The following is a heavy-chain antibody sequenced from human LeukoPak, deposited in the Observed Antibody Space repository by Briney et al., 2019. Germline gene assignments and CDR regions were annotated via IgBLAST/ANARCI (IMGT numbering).Heavy chain of an antibody. Sequence: PSQTLSLTCAISGDSVPSKNGAWNWIRQSPSRGLEWLGRTYYRSKWYDEYADSVKGRVTISPDTSKNQFSLHVYSVTPEDTAVYYCARDLGTSGWYTFDFWGQGTLVTVSS. CDR3: ARDLGTSGWYTFDF. V-gene: IGHV6-1*01. CDR1: GDSVPSKNGA. CDR2: TYYRSKWYD. D-gene: IGHD6-19*01. J-gene: IGHJ5*01.